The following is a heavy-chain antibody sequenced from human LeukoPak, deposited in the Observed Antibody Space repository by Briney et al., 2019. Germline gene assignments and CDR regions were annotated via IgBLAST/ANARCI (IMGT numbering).Heavy chain of an antibody. CDR1: GFTFSSYA. CDR3: ARDNYDFWSGYRTYGMDV. V-gene: IGHV3-23*01. CDR2: ISGSGGST. J-gene: IGHJ6*02. D-gene: IGHD3-3*01. Sequence: GGSLRLSCAASGFTFSSYAMSWVRQAPGKGLEWVSAISGSGGSTYYADSVKGRFTISRDNSKNTLYLQMNSLRAEDTAVYYCARDNYDFWSGYRTYGMDVWGQGTTVTVSS.